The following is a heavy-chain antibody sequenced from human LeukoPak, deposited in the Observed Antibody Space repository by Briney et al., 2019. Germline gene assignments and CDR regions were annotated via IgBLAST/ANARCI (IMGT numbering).Heavy chain of an antibody. CDR1: GYTFTGYY. CDR3: AREGGGYSYGPFDY. V-gene: IGHV1-2*02. CDR2: INPNSGGT. Sequence: ASVKVSCKASGYTFTGYYMHWVRQAPGQGLEWTGWINPNSGGTNYAQKFQGRVTMTRDTSISTAYMELSRLRSDDTAVYYCAREGGGYSYGPFDYWGQGTLVTVSS. J-gene: IGHJ4*02. D-gene: IGHD5-18*01.